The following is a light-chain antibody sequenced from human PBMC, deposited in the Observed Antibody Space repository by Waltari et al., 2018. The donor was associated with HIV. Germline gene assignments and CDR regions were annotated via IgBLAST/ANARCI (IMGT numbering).Light chain of an antibody. Sequence: SYVLPQPPSVSVAPGKTSRIPCGRNNHGHKNVHWYQQKPGQAPVLVIYYDSDRPSGIPERFSGANSGNTATLTISRVEAGDEADYHCQVWDSSSVVVFGGGTKLTVL. J-gene: IGLJ2*01. CDR1: NHGHKN. CDR2: YDS. V-gene: IGLV3-21*01. CDR3: QVWDSSSVVV.